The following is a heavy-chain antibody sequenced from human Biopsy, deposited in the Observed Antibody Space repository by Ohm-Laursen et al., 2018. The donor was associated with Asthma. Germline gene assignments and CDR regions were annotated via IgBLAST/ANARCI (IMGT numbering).Heavy chain of an antibody. D-gene: IGHD1-1*01. V-gene: IGHV3-33*08. Sequence: SSLRLSCTASGFTVSTNGMSWVRQPPGKGLEWVAVIWYDGGYKDNADSVKGRFTISRDNSKNMLYLQMNSLRAEDTAVYYCARDLGTTRMDVWGQGTTVTVSS. CDR2: IWYDGGYK. CDR3: ARDLGTTRMDV. J-gene: IGHJ6*02. CDR1: GFTVSTNG.